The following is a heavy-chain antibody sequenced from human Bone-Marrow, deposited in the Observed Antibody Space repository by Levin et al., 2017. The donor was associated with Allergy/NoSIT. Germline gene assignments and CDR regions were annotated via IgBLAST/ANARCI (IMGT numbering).Heavy chain of an antibody. D-gene: IGHD3-10*01. V-gene: IGHV1-8*01. CDR1: GYTFTSYD. Sequence: ASVKVSCKASGYTFTSYDINWVRQATGQGLEWMGWMNPNSGNTGYAQKFQGRVTMTRNTSISTAYMELSSLRSEDTAVYYCARGGVLRYYYGMDVWGQGTTVTVSS. CDR2: MNPNSGNT. CDR3: ARGGVLRYYYGMDV. J-gene: IGHJ6*02.